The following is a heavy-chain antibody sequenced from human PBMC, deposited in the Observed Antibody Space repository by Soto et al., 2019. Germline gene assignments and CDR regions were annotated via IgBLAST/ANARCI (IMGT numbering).Heavy chain of an antibody. CDR2: IYYSGST. CDR1: GGSISSYY. CDR3: ARLRGYSYGYADY. D-gene: IGHD5-18*01. V-gene: IGHV4-59*08. Sequence: QVQLQESGPGLVKPSETLSLTCTVSGGSISSYYWSWIRQPPGKGLEWIGYIYYSGSTNYNPSLMSRVTISVDTSKNQFSLKLSSVTAADTAVYYCARLRGYSYGYADYWGQGTLVTVSS. J-gene: IGHJ4*02.